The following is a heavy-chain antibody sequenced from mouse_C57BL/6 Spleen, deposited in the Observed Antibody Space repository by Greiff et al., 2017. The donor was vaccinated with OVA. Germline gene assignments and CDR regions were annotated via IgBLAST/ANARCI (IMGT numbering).Heavy chain of an antibody. Sequence: VQLQQSGAELVRPGASVKLSCKSSGYTFTDYYINWVKQRPGQGLEWIARIYPGSGNTYYNEKFKGKATLTAEKSSSTAYMQLSSLTSEDSAVYFCARFDYWGQGTTLTVSS. CDR3: ARFDY. V-gene: IGHV1-76*01. J-gene: IGHJ2*01. CDR1: GYTFTDYY. CDR2: IYPGSGNT.